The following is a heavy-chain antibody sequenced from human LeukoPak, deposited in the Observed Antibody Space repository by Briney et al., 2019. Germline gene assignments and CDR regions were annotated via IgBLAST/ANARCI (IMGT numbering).Heavy chain of an antibody. CDR3: AREEKSTWYEDY. V-gene: IGHV1-18*01. CDR1: GYTFTSYG. CDR2: ISAYNGNT. J-gene: IGHJ4*02. D-gene: IGHD6-13*01. Sequence: ASVKVSCTASGYTFTSYGISWVRQAPGQGLEWMGWISAYNGNTKDAQKLQGRVTMTTDTSTSTAYMELRSLRSDDTAVYYCAREEKSTWYEDYWGQGTLVTVSS.